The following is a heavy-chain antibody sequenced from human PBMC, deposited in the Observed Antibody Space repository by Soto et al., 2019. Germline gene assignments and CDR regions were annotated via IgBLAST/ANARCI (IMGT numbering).Heavy chain of an antibody. CDR2: IYYSGST. CDR3: ARDREFRCSSTSCYTYYYYYYGMDV. CDR1: GGSISSXXXX. D-gene: IGHD2-2*02. J-gene: IGHJ6*02. V-gene: IGHV4-31*03. Sequence: TLSLTCTVSGGSISSXXXXXSWIRQHPGKGLEWIGYIYYSGSTYYNPSLKSRVTISVDTSKNQFSLQLNSVTPEDTAVYYCARDREFRCSSTSCYTYYYYYYGMDVWGQGTTVTVSS.